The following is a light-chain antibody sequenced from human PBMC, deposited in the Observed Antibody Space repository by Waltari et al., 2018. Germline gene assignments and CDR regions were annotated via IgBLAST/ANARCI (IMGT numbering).Light chain of an antibody. CDR1: QSISRY. V-gene: IGKV3-20*01. CDR2: GAS. Sequence: LPQSPGTLSLSPGERATLSCRASQSISRYLAWYQQKPGQAPRPLIYGASTRSTGIPDRFSGSGAGTDVSLTISGLEPEYSAVYYCQHHFRLPATFGQGTKVEIK. CDR3: QHHFRLPAT. J-gene: IGKJ1*01.